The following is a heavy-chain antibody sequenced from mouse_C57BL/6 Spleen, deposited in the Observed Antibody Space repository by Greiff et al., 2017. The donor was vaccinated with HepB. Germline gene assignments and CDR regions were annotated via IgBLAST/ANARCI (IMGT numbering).Heavy chain of an antibody. CDR2: INPSTGGT. D-gene: IGHD1-1*01. Sequence: VQLQQSGPELVKPGASVKISCKASGYSFTGYYMNWVKQSPEKSLEWIGEINPSTGGTTYNQKFKAKATLTVDKSSSTAYMQLKSLTSEDSAVYYCARGGLGTVVAFDYWGQGTTLTVSS. CDR3: ARGGLGTVVAFDY. J-gene: IGHJ2*01. V-gene: IGHV1-42*01. CDR1: GYSFTGYY.